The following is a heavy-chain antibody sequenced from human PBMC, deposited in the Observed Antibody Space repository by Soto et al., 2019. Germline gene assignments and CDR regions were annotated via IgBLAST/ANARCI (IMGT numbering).Heavy chain of an antibody. V-gene: IGHV4-39*01. CDR1: GGSISSSSYY. J-gene: IGHJ4*02. D-gene: IGHD6-19*01. Sequence: QLQLQESGPGLVKPSETLSLTCTVSGGSISSSSYYWGWIRQPPGQGLEWIGSIYYRGSTYYNPSLKSRVTISVDTSKNQFSLKLSSVTAADTAVYYCASSGWGYFDSWGQGTLVTVSS. CDR3: ASSGWGYFDS. CDR2: IYYRGST.